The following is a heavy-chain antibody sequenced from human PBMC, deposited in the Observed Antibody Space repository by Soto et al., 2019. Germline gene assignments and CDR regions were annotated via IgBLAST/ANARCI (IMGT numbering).Heavy chain of an antibody. CDR1: GFTFSSYT. CDR2: ISYDGSNK. CDR3: ATGRFCRSTSCYSYFYYYIMDV. J-gene: IGHJ6*02. Sequence: PGGSLRLSCAASGFTFSSYTMHWVRQAPGKGLEWVAVISYDGSNKYYADSVKGRFTISRDNSKNTLSLQMNSLRAEDTAVYYRATGRFCRSTSCYSYFYYYIMDVWGQGTTVTVSS. D-gene: IGHD2-2*01. V-gene: IGHV3-30-3*01.